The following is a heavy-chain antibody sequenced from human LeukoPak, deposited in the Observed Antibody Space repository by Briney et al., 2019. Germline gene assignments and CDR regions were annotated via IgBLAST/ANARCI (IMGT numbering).Heavy chain of an antibody. Sequence: PGGSLRLSCAASGFTFSSYSMNWVRQAPGKGLEWVSSISSSSSYIYYADSVKGRFTISRDNAKNSLHLQMNSLRAEDTAVYYCARDSIAAAGTYWGQGTLVTVSS. D-gene: IGHD6-13*01. V-gene: IGHV3-21*01. CDR3: ARDSIAAAGTY. J-gene: IGHJ4*02. CDR1: GFTFSSYS. CDR2: ISSSSSYI.